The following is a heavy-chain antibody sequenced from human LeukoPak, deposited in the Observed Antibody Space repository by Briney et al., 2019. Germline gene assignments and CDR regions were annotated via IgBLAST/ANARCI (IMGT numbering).Heavy chain of an antibody. Sequence: PGGSLRLSCSTSGFTYSSYAMHWVRQARGKGLESVAVISYDGSNKYYADSVKGRFTISRDNSKNTLYLQMNSLRAEDTAVYYCARGLSGLWFGELITPMDYWGQGTLVTVSS. CDR3: ARGLSGLWFGELITPMDY. D-gene: IGHD3-10*01. CDR2: ISYDGSNK. J-gene: IGHJ4*02. CDR1: GFTYSSYA. V-gene: IGHV3-30-3*01.